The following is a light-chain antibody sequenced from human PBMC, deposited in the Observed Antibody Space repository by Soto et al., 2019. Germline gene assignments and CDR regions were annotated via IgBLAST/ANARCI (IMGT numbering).Light chain of an antibody. CDR1: QRVASD. J-gene: IGKJ5*01. Sequence: VLTQSPGTLSLSPGEGATLSCRASQRVASDLAWYLQKPGQPPRLLIYDASIRATGIPDRISGSGSERDFTLTISSLEPEDSAVYYCQQRHMWPITFGQGTRLEIK. CDR2: DAS. V-gene: IGKV3-11*02. CDR3: QQRHMWPIT.